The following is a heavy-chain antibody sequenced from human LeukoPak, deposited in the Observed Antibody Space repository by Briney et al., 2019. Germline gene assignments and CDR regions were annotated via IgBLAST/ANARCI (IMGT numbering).Heavy chain of an antibody. Sequence: GESLKISCKGFGYTFTSYWIGWVRQAPGQGLEWMGWINPNSGGTNYAQKFQGRVTMTRDTSISTAYMELSRLRSDDTAVYYCASSYYYGARSYELGWFDPWGQGTLVTVSS. V-gene: IGHV1-2*02. D-gene: IGHD3-10*01. CDR3: ASSYYYGARSYELGWFDP. CDR2: INPNSGGT. J-gene: IGHJ5*02. CDR1: GYTFTSYW.